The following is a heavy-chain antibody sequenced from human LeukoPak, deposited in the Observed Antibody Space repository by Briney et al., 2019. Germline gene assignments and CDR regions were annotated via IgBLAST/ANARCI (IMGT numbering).Heavy chain of an antibody. Sequence: PSETLSLTCTVSGGSISTYYWSWIRQPPGKGLEWIGCIYCSGNTNNSPSLKSRVTISVDTSKNQFSLKLSSVTAADTAVYYCASSPRDSSGYYREFDYWGQGTLVTVSS. CDR3: ASSPRDSSGYYREFDY. D-gene: IGHD3-22*01. CDR1: GGSISTYY. J-gene: IGHJ4*02. CDR2: IYCSGNT. V-gene: IGHV4-59*12.